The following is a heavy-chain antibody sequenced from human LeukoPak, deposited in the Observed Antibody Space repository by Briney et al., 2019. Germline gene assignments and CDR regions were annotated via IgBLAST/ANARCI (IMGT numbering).Heavy chain of an antibody. CDR3: ARGGVYSYGQYYYYGMDV. CDR1: GFTFSSYS. J-gene: IGHJ6*04. V-gene: IGHV3-21*01. Sequence: GGSLRLSCAASGFTFSSYSMNWVRQAPGKGLEWVSSISSSSSYIYYADSVKGRFTISRDNAKNSLYLQMNSLRAEDKAADYFARGGVYSYGQYYYYGMDVWGKGTTVTVSS. CDR2: ISSSSSYI. D-gene: IGHD5-18*01.